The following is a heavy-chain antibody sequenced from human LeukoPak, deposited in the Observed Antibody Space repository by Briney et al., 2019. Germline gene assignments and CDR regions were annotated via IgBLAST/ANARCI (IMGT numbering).Heavy chain of an antibody. CDR3: ARCYYYDSRGGYFDL. V-gene: IGHV4-59*01. D-gene: IGHD3-22*01. CDR1: GGSISSYY. J-gene: IGHJ2*01. CDR2: IYYSGST. Sequence: SETLSLTCAVSGGSISSYYWSWIRQPPGTGLEWMGYIYYSGSTNYNPSLKTRVTISVDTSKNQFSLKLSSVTAADTAVYYCARCYYYDSRGGYFDLWGRGTLVTVSS.